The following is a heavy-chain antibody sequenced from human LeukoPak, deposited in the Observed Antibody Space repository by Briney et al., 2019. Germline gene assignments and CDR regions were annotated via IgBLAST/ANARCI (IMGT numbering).Heavy chain of an antibody. J-gene: IGHJ6*03. CDR3: ARDMITMVRGAIYYYMDV. D-gene: IGHD3-10*01. Sequence: PSETLSLTCTVSGGSISSYYWSWIRQPPGKGLEWIGYIYYSGSTNYNPSLKSRVTISVDTSKNQFSLKLSSVTAADTAVYYCARDMITMVRGAIYYYMDVWGKGTTVTVSS. CDR2: IYYSGST. CDR1: GGSISSYY. V-gene: IGHV4-59*01.